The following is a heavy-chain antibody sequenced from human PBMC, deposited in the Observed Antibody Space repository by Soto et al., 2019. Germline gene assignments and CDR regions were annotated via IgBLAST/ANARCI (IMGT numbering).Heavy chain of an antibody. V-gene: IGHV4-34*01. J-gene: IGHJ6*02. Sequence: QVQLQQWGAGLLKPSETLSLTCAVYGGSFSGYYWSWIRQPPGKGLEWIGEINHSGSTNYNPSLKSRVTISVDTSKNQCSLKLSSVTAADTAVYYCARIIAARRYYYYGMDVWGQGTTVTVSS. CDR3: ARIIAARRYYYYGMDV. CDR2: INHSGST. CDR1: GGSFSGYY. D-gene: IGHD6-6*01.